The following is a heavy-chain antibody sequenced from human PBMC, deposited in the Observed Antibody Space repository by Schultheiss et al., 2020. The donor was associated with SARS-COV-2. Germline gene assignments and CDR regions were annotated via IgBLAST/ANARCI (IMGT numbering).Heavy chain of an antibody. D-gene: IGHD1-26*01. V-gene: IGHV1-69*13. CDR1: GGTLSSYA. Sequence: SVKVSCKASGGTLSSYAISWVRQAPGQGLEWMGGIIPIFGTANYAQKFQGRVTITADESTSTAYMELSSLRSEDTAVYYCARDRSGSSFFDYWGQGTLVTVSS. CDR3: ARDRSGSSFFDY. J-gene: IGHJ4*02. CDR2: IIPIFGTA.